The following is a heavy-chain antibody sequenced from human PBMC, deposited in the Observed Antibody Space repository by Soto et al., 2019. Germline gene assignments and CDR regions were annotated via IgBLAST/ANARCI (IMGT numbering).Heavy chain of an antibody. CDR2: ISGSGGST. Sequence: EVQLLESGGGLVQPGGSLRLSCAASGFTFSGYAMSWVRQAPGKGLEWVSAISGSGGSTYYADSVKGRFTISRDNSKNTLYLQMNSLRAEDTAVYYCAKVPRLTYWYFDLWGRGTLVTVSS. CDR3: AKVPRLTYWYFDL. J-gene: IGHJ2*01. V-gene: IGHV3-23*01. CDR1: GFTFSGYA.